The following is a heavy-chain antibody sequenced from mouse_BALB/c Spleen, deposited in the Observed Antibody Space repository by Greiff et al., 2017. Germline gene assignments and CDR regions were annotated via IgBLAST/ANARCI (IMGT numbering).Heavy chain of an antibody. CDR2: ISSGSSTI. D-gene: IGHD1-2*01. V-gene: IGHV5-17*02. J-gene: IGHJ4*01. CDR3: ARWDYGYYAMDY. Sequence: EVKVEESGGGLVQPGGSRKLSCAASGFTFSSFGMHWVRQAPEKGLEWVAYISSGSSTIYYADTVKGRFTISRDNPKNTLFLQMTSLRSEDTAMYYCARWDYGYYAMDYWGQGTSVTVSS. CDR1: GFTFSSFG.